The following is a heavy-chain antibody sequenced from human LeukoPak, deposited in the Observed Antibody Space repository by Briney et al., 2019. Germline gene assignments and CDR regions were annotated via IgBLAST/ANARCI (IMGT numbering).Heavy chain of an antibody. CDR3: AKTTELLWFGELSGYFDY. V-gene: IGHV3-11*04. J-gene: IGHJ4*02. CDR1: GFTFSDYY. CDR2: ISSSGSTI. Sequence: GGSLRLSCAASGFTFSDYYMSWIRQAPGKGLEWVSYISSSGSTIYYADSVKGRFTISRDNAKNSLYLQMNSLRAEDTAVYYCAKTTELLWFGELSGYFDYWGQGTLVTVSS. D-gene: IGHD3-10*01.